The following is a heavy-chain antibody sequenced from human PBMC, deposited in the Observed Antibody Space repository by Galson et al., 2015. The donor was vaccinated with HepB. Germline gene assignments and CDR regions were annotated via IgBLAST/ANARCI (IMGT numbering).Heavy chain of an antibody. Sequence: SVKVSCKASGGTFSSYAISWVRQAPGQGLEWMGGIIPIFGTANYAQKFQGRVTITADESTSTAYMELSSLRSEDTAVYYCARHHLNYDIFHNWFDPWGQGTLVTVSS. V-gene: IGHV1-69*13. CDR3: ARHHLNYDIFHNWFDP. J-gene: IGHJ5*02. CDR1: GGTFSSYA. CDR2: IIPIFGTA. D-gene: IGHD3-9*01.